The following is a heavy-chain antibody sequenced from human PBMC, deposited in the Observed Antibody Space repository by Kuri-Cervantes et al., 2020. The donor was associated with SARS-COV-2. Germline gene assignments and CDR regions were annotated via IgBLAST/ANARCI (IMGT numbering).Heavy chain of an antibody. Sequence: GGSLRLSCAASGFTFSSYSMNWVRQAPGKGLEWVGFIRSKAYGGTTEYAASVKGRFTISRDDSKSIAYLQMNSLKTEDTAVYYCTRDDFWSGYFDYWGQGTLVTVSS. V-gene: IGHV3-49*04. J-gene: IGHJ4*02. CDR3: TRDDFWSGYFDY. CDR1: GFTFSSYS. CDR2: IRSKAYGGTT. D-gene: IGHD3-3*01.